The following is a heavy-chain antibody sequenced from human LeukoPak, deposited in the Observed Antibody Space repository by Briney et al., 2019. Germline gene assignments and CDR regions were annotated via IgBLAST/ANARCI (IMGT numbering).Heavy chain of an antibody. V-gene: IGHV3-23*01. J-gene: IGHJ4*02. D-gene: IGHD2-21*01. CDR3: AKTVGGAIYYFDY. Sequence: GGSLRLSCAASGFTFSSYAMSWVRQAPGKGLESVSAISGSGGSTYYADSVKGRFTISRDNSKNTLYLQMNSLRAEDTAVYYCAKTVGGAIYYFDYWGQGTLVTVSS. CDR2: ISGSGGST. CDR1: GFTFSSYA.